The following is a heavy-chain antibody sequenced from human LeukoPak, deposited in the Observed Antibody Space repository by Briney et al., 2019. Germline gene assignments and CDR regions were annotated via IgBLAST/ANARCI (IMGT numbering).Heavy chain of an antibody. CDR3: ARAPHYCSSTSCYGGIYDAFDI. D-gene: IGHD2-2*01. CDR2: IYYSGRT. J-gene: IGHJ3*02. CDR1: GGSISSSSYY. V-gene: IGHV4-39*01. Sequence: PSETLSPTCTVSGGSISSSSYYWGWIRQPPGKGLEWIGSIYYSGRTYYSPSLKSRVTISVDTSKNQFSLKLSSVTAADTAVYYCARAPHYCSSTSCYGGIYDAFDIWGQGTMVTVSS.